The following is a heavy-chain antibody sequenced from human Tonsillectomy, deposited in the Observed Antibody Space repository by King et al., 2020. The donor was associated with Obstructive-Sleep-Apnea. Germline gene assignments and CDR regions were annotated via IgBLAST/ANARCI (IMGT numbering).Heavy chain of an antibody. CDR3: ARDRVAAAGMDY. J-gene: IGHJ4*02. Sequence: VQLQESGPGLVKPSETLSLTCTVSGGSISSYYWGWIRQPPGKGLEWIGYIYYSGNTNYNPSLKSRVTISADTSKNQFSLKLSSVTAADTAVYYCARDRVAAAGMDYWGQGTLVTVSS. V-gene: IGHV4-59*01. CDR1: GGSISSYY. CDR2: IYYSGNT. D-gene: IGHD6-13*01.